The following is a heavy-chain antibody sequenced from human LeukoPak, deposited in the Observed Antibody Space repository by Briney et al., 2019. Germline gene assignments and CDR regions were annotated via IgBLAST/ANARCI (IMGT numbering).Heavy chain of an antibody. CDR2: IYPDESNI. Sequence: GASLQISCKGSGSSFPTYWIAWVRQMPGKGLEWRGIIYPDESNIRYSPSFQGQVTISADKSISTAYLQWSSLKASDTAMYYCARPPSRGYSSSFEYWGQGTLVTVSS. V-gene: IGHV5-51*01. CDR3: ARPPSRGYSSSFEY. D-gene: IGHD2-2*03. CDR1: GSSFPTYW. J-gene: IGHJ4*02.